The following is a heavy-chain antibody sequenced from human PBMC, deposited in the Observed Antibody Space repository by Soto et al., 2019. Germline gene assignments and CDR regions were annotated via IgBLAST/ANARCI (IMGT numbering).Heavy chain of an antibody. Sequence: QVQLVQSGAEVKKPGSSVKVSCKASGGTFSSYTISWVRQAPGQGLEWMGRIIPILGIANYAEKFQGRVTITADKSTSTAYMELGSLRAEDTAVYYCARAPRTVTTSLVDYWGQGTLVTVSS. CDR3: ARAPRTVTTSLVDY. V-gene: IGHV1-69*02. CDR2: IIPILGIA. CDR1: GGTFSSYT. J-gene: IGHJ4*02. D-gene: IGHD4-17*01.